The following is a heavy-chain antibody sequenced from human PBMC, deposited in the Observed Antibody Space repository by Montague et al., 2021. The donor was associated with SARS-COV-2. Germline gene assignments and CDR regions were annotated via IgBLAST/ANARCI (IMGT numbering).Heavy chain of an antibody. CDR2: VHHIVGT. CDR1: GDSMSSNNW. CDR3: ATVFGGCSATSCYLYN. D-gene: IGHD2-2*01. Sequence: SETLSLTCAVSGDSMSSNNWWTWVRPSPGKGLEWIGEVHHIVGTNYNPSLKSRVSISVDKSRNQFSLNLNSVTAADTAFYYCATVFGGCSATSCYLYNWGRETLVTVSS. J-gene: IGHJ4*02. V-gene: IGHV4-4*02.